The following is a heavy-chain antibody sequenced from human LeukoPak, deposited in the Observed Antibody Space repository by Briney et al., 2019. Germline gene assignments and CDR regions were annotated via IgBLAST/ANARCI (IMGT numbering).Heavy chain of an antibody. CDR3: ARDPGAPRHFDS. CDR1: GFTFYDYG. J-gene: IGHJ4*02. CDR2: INWNGGST. V-gene: IGHV3-20*04. D-gene: IGHD1-1*01. Sequence: PGGSLRLSCAASGFTFYDYGMSWVRQAPGKGLEWVSDINWNGGSTSYADSVKGRFTISRDNAKNSLYLQMNSLRAEDTALYYCARDPGAPRHFDSWGQGTLVTVSS.